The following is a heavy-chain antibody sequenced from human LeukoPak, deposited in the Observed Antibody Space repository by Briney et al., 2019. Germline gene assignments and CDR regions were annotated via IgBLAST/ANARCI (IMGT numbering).Heavy chain of an antibody. V-gene: IGHV3-21*01. CDR3: ARVPLDIILLYYMDV. D-gene: IGHD3-9*01. CDR2: ISGNSDHR. J-gene: IGHJ6*03. CDR1: VFTFRNYN. Sequence: GGSLRLSCAASVFTFRNYNMNWVRQSPGEGLEWVASISGNSDHRLHSDSVKGRFTISRDNARDSLYLEMNSLRAEDTAIYYCARVPLDIILLYYMDVWGKGTPVTVSS.